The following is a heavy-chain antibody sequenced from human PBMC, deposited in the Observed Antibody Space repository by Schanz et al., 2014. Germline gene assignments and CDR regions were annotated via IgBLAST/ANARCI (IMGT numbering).Heavy chain of an antibody. CDR1: GFTFDYYA. D-gene: IGHD3-16*01. CDR3: AGGPRGGYIEY. CDR2: ISWNSDRI. J-gene: IGHJ4*02. Sequence: EVQLVESGGGLVQPGRSLRLSCAASGFTFDYYAMHWVRQAPGKGLEWVSGISWNSDRIDYADSVKGRFTISRDNAKNSLYLQMNSLRAEDTALYYCAGGPRGGYIEYWGQGTLVIVSS. V-gene: IGHV3-9*01.